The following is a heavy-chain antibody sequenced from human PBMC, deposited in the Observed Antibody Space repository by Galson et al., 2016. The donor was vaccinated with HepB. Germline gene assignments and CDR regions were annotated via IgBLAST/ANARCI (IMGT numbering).Heavy chain of an antibody. CDR3: ARQGHLVAISDAFDT. Sequence: ETLSLTCTVYGGSLSDYNWSWNRRSPGKGLEWIGKSTESGTTNYNPSLKSRVTISVDTSKRQFSLILTPVTAADTAVYYCARQGHLVAISDAFDTWGQGTMVTVSS. CDR1: GGSLSDYN. J-gene: IGHJ3*02. CDR2: STESGTT. D-gene: IGHD5-12*01. V-gene: IGHV4-34*01.